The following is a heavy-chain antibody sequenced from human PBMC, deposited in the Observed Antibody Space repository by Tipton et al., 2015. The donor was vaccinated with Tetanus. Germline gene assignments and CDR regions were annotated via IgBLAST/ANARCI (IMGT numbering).Heavy chain of an antibody. J-gene: IGHJ3*02. CDR2: IYYSGST. CDR3: ASHYGSGSDDALDI. V-gene: IGHV4-61*01. D-gene: IGHD3-10*01. CDR1: GGSVSSGSYY. Sequence: TLSLTCTVSGGSVSSGSYYWSWIRQPPGKGLEWIGYIYYSGSTNYNPSLKSRVTISVDTSKNQFSLKLSSVIATDTAVYYCASHYGSGSDDALDIWGQGTMVTVSS.